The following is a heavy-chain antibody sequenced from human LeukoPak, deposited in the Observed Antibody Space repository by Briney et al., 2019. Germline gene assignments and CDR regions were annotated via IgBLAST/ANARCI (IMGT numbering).Heavy chain of an antibody. J-gene: IGHJ5*02. CDR2: IIPIFGTA. CDR1: GGTFSSYA. V-gene: IGHV1-69*05. D-gene: IGHD3-10*01. Sequence: ASVKVSCKASGGTFSSYAISWVRQAPGQGLEWMGGIIPIFGTANYAQKFQGRVTITTDESTSTAYMELSSLRSEDTAVYYCACLSYPKNWFDPWGQGTLVTVSS. CDR3: ACLSYPKNWFDP.